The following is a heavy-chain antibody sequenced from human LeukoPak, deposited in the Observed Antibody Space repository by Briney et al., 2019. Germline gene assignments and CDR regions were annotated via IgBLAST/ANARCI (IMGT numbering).Heavy chain of an antibody. CDR3: ARHQIFRVVIGGYNWFDP. CDR1: GGSISSYY. CDR2: IYYSGST. V-gene: IGHV4-59*08. D-gene: IGHD3-3*01. Sequence: SETLSLTCTVSGGSISSYYWSWIRQPPGKGLEWIGYIYYSGSTNYNPSLKSRVTISVDTSKNQFSLKLSSVTAADTAVYYCARHQIFRVVIGGYNWFDPWGQGTLVTVSS. J-gene: IGHJ5*02.